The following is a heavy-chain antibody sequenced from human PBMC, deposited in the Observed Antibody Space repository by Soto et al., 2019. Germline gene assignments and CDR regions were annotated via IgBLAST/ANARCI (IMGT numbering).Heavy chain of an antibody. CDR3: ARDDLGQQLVNFDY. D-gene: IGHD6-13*01. CDR1: GYTFTSYA. Sequence: ASVKVSCKASGYTFTSYAIHWVRQAPGQRLEWMGWINPGNGNTKYSLKFQGRVTISRDTSASTAYMELRSLRSDDTAVYYCARDDLGQQLVNFDYWGQGILVNVSS. V-gene: IGHV1-3*01. J-gene: IGHJ4*02. CDR2: INPGNGNT.